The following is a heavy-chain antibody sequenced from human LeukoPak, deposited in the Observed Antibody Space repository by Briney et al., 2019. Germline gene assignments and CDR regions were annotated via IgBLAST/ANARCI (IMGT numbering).Heavy chain of an antibody. V-gene: IGHV3-23*01. J-gene: IGHJ4*02. CDR3: ARQLGYCDSGSCYFEY. CDR1: GFTFESFL. CDR2: INGGGTST. D-gene: IGHD1-1*01. Sequence: PGGSLRLSCAASGFTFESFLMTWVRQAPGKGPEWVSSINGGGTSTSYADSVKGRFTTSRDNSKTTMFLQMNSLRGEDTGVYFCARQLGYCDSGSCYFEYWGQGTLVTVSS.